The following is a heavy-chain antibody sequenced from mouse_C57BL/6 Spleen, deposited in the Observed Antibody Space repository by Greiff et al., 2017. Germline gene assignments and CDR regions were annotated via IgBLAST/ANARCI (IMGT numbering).Heavy chain of an antibody. CDR1: GFSFTDYY. Sequence: EVKVEESGGGLVQPGGSLSLSCAVSGFSFTDYYMSWVRQPPGKALEWLGFIRNTANGYTTEYCASVKGRFIISRDNSQSILYLQMNALRAEDCATYYCARNGPLLRYPRGYFDVWGTGTTVTVSS. D-gene: IGHD1-1*01. CDR2: IRNTANGYTT. J-gene: IGHJ1*03. CDR3: ARNGPLLRYPRGYFDV. V-gene: IGHV7-3*01.